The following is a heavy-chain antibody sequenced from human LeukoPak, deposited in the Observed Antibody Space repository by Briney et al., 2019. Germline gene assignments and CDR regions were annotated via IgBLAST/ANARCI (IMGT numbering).Heavy chain of an antibody. Sequence: SETLSLTRTVSGGSVSSGSYYWSWIRQPPGKGLEWIGYIYYSGSTNYNPSLKSRVTISVDTSKNQFSLKLSSVTAADTAVYYCARERGCSSTSCYVVDIWGQGTMVTVSS. V-gene: IGHV4-61*01. CDR1: GGSVSSGSYY. CDR3: ARERGCSSTSCYVVDI. CDR2: IYYSGST. J-gene: IGHJ3*02. D-gene: IGHD2-2*01.